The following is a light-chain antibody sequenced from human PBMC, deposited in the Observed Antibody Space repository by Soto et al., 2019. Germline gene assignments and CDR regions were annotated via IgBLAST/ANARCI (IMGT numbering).Light chain of an antibody. CDR1: QSVSSSY. V-gene: IGKV3-20*01. CDR3: QQYGSSIT. Sequence: EIVLTQSPGTLPLSRRKRATLSCRASQSVSSSYLAWYQQKPGKAPRLLIYGASSRATGIPDRLSGGGSGTDFTLPIRRLEPEDFAVYYCQQYGSSITFGQGTRLEIK. CDR2: GAS. J-gene: IGKJ5*01.